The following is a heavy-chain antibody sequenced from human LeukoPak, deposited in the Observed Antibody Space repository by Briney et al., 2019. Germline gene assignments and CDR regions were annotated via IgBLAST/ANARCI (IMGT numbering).Heavy chain of an antibody. Sequence: PGGSLRLSCAASGFTFSSYGMHWVRQAPGKGLEWVAFIRYDGSNKYYADSVKGRFTISRDNSKNTLYLQMNSLRAEDTAVYYCASSIVVVPAAMGYFDYWGQGTLVTVSS. V-gene: IGHV3-30*02. CDR3: ASSIVVVPAAMGYFDY. CDR2: IRYDGSNK. D-gene: IGHD2-2*01. J-gene: IGHJ4*02. CDR1: GFTFSSYG.